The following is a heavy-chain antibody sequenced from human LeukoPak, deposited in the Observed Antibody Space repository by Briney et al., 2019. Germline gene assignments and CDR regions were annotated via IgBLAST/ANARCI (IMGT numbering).Heavy chain of an antibody. J-gene: IGHJ6*02. CDR1: GGTFSSYA. V-gene: IGHV1-69*01. CDR3: ARARLRGYYGMDV. Sequence: SVKVSCTASGGTFSSYAISWVRQAPGQGLEWMGGIIPIFGTANYAQKFQGRVTITADESTSTAYMELSSLRSEDTAVYYCARARLRGYYGMDVWGQGTTVTVSS. CDR2: IIPIFGTA. D-gene: IGHD2-15*01.